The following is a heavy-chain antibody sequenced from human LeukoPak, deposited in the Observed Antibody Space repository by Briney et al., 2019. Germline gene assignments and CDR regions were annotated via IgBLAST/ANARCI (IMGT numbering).Heavy chain of an antibody. D-gene: IGHD1-26*01. Sequence: SETLSLTCTVSGGSISNSYWIWIRQSPGKGLEWIAYIYYTGNTKYNPSLKSRVTISVDTSKNQFSLRLTSVTADDTAVYYCARDSGSSPIVDYWGQGTLVTVSS. V-gene: IGHV4-59*01. CDR2: IYYTGNT. J-gene: IGHJ4*02. CDR3: ARDSGSSPIVDY. CDR1: GGSISNSY.